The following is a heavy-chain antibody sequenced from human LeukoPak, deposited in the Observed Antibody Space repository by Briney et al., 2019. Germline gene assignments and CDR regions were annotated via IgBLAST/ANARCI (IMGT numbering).Heavy chain of an antibody. CDR1: GGSISSYY. Sequence: SETLSLTCTVSGGSISSYYWSWIRQPAGKGLEWIGRIYTSGSTNYNPSLKSRVTMSVDTSKNQFSLKLSSVTAADTAVYYCAKALGYCSSTSCYFDYWGQGTLVTVSS. CDR2: IYTSGST. V-gene: IGHV4-4*07. J-gene: IGHJ4*02. CDR3: AKALGYCSSTSCYFDY. D-gene: IGHD2-2*01.